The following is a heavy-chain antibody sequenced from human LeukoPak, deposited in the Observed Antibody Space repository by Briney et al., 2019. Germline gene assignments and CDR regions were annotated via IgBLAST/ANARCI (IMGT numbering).Heavy chain of an antibody. D-gene: IGHD2-2*01. CDR2: ISWNSGSI. Sequence: GGSLRLSWAASGFTFDDYAMHWVRQAPGKGLEWVSGISWNSGSIGYAASVKGRFTISRDNAKNPLHLQMNSLRAEDTALYYCAKSTSLLDQLVSSVDYWGQGTLVTVSS. V-gene: IGHV3-9*01. CDR1: GFTFDDYA. CDR3: AKSTSLLDQLVSSVDY. J-gene: IGHJ4*02.